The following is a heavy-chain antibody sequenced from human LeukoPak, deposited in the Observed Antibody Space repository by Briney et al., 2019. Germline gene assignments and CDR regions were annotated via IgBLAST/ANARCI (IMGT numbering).Heavy chain of an antibody. Sequence: GGSLRLSCAASGFTVSSNYMSWVRQAPGKGLEWVSVIYSGGSTYYADSVKGRFIFPRDNSENTLFLQMNSLRGEDTAVYYCARDLGSWANYWGQGTLVTVSS. CDR1: GFTVSSNY. D-gene: IGHD6-13*01. CDR2: IYSGGST. J-gene: IGHJ4*02. V-gene: IGHV3-53*01. CDR3: ARDLGSWANY.